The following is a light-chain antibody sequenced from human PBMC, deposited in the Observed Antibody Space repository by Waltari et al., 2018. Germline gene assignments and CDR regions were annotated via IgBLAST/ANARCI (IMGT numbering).Light chain of an antibody. V-gene: IGKV3-20*01. Sequence: EIVLTQPPATLSLSPGAGATLSCRTSQSVSSTFLAWYQHKPGQAPRLLIYSTFSRATGIPDRFSGSGSGTDFTLTIDRLEPEDFAVYYCQHYGTSPHFGQGTRLEI. CDR1: QSVSSTF. J-gene: IGKJ2*01. CDR3: QHYGTSPH. CDR2: STF.